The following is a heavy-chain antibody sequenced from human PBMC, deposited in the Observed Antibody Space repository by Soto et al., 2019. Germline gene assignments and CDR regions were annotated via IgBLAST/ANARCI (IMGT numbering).Heavy chain of an antibody. Sequence: QVQLVQSGAEVKKPGSSVKVSCKASGGTFSSYAISWVRQAPGQGLEWMGGFIPMFGTADYAQKFQGRVTIAADESTSTAYMELSSLRSDDTAVYYCATLKGGSQYYYYGMDVWGQGTTVTVSS. D-gene: IGHD3-10*01. CDR3: ATLKGGSQYYYYGMDV. CDR2: FIPMFGTA. CDR1: GGTFSSYA. J-gene: IGHJ6*02. V-gene: IGHV1-69*12.